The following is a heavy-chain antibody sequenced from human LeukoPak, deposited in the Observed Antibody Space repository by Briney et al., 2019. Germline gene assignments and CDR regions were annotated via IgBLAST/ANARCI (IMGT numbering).Heavy chain of an antibody. D-gene: IGHD2-2*01. V-gene: IGHV3-48*03. J-gene: IGHJ6*02. CDR2: ISCSGCTI. CDR3: ARDRKDIVVVPAAIMYYYYGMDI. CDR1: GFTFSSYE. Sequence: GGSLRLSCAASGFTFSSYEINWVRQAPGKGLEWVSYISCSGCTIYYADSVKGRFSISRDNAKNSLYLQMNSLRAEDTAVYYCARDRKDIVVVPAAIMYYYYGMDIWGQGTTVTVSS.